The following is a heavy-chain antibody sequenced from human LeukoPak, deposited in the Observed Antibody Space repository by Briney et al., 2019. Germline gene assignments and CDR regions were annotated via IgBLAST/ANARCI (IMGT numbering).Heavy chain of an antibody. V-gene: IGHV4-30-4*01. CDR2: IYYTGST. CDR1: PGSISRGDYY. CDR3: ARHSRDYYDSSGYLSPQVFFDY. D-gene: IGHD3-22*01. Sequence: KPSETLSLTCTVSPGSISRGDYYWSWLRQSPGKGLEWIGYIYYTGSTYYNPALKSRVTISVDTSKNQFSLRLRSVTAADTAVYYCARHSRDYYDSSGYLSPQVFFDYWGQGTLVTVSS. J-gene: IGHJ4*02.